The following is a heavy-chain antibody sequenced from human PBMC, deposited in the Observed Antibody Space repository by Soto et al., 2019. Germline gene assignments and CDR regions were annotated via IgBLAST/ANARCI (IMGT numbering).Heavy chain of an antibody. Sequence: GGSLRLSCAPSGFIFSRHGMHWVRQAPGKGLEWVALIWYDGSKKNYADSVKGRFTISRDNSKNTLYLQMDSLRADDTAVYYCARDLSYGSLDFDYWGQGTLVTVSS. CDR3: ARDLSYGSLDFDY. CDR1: GFIFSRHG. CDR2: IWYDGSKK. J-gene: IGHJ4*02. D-gene: IGHD5-18*01. V-gene: IGHV3-33*01.